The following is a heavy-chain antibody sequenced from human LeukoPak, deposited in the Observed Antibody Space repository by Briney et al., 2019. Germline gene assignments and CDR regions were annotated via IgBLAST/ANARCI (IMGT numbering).Heavy chain of an antibody. V-gene: IGHV1-69*13. Sequence: ASVKVSCKASGGTFSSYAISWVRQAPGQGLEWMGGIIPIFGTANYAQKFQGRVTITADESTSTAYMELSSLRSEDTAVYYCARRYGGNSGPDDYWGQGTLVTVSS. CDR1: GGTFSSYA. J-gene: IGHJ4*02. D-gene: IGHD4-23*01. CDR2: IIPIFGTA. CDR3: ARRYGGNSGPDDY.